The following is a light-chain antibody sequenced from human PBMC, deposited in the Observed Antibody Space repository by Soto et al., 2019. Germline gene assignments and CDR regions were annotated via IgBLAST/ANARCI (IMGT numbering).Light chain of an antibody. CDR2: AAS. J-gene: IGKJ1*01. Sequence: DIQMTQSPSSLSASVGDRVTITCRASQSISSYLNWYQQKPGKAPKLLIYAASSLQSGVPSRFSVSGSGTDFTLTISSLQTEDFATYYCQQSYSTLWTFGQGTKVEIK. CDR3: QQSYSTLWT. V-gene: IGKV1-39*01. CDR1: QSISSY.